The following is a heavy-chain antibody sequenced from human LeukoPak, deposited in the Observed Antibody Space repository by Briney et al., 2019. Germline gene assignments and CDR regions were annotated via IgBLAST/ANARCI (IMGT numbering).Heavy chain of an antibody. Sequence: PGGSLRLSCAASGFTVSSNYMNWVRQAPGKGLEWVSIIYSDDSTYYADSVKGRFTISSVNSKNTLYLQMNSLRAEDTAVYYCARIPQGTGWYLYYGMDVWGQGTTVTVSS. J-gene: IGHJ6*02. CDR3: ARIPQGTGWYLYYGMDV. V-gene: IGHV3-66*01. D-gene: IGHD2-15*01. CDR1: GFTVSSNY. CDR2: IYSDDST.